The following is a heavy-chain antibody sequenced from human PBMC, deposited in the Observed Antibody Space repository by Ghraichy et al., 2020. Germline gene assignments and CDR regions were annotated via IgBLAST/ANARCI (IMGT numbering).Heavy chain of an antibody. CDR2: IYSGGIT. D-gene: IGHD1-14*01. Sequence: GGSLRLSCAASGFDLSGSYMHWVRQGPGKGLEWISVIYSGGITYYAASVKGRFTISRDSAKNTLYFQMISLRAEDTAEYHCARAQSLTGPFDIWGQGTLVTASS. CDR1: GFDLSGSY. J-gene: IGHJ3*02. V-gene: IGHV3-53*01. CDR3: ARAQSLTGPFDI.